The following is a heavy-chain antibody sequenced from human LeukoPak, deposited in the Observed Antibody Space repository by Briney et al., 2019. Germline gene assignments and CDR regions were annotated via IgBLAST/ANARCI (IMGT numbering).Heavy chain of an antibody. Sequence: SETLSLTCTVYGGSFSGYYWSWIRQPPGKGLEWIGEINHSGSTNYNPSLKSRVTISVDTSKNQFSLKLSSVTAADTAVYYCARGVVVVVAANGRAFDIWGQGTMVTVSS. CDR2: INHSGST. D-gene: IGHD2-15*01. CDR1: GGSFSGYY. J-gene: IGHJ3*02. CDR3: ARGVVVVVAANGRAFDI. V-gene: IGHV4-34*01.